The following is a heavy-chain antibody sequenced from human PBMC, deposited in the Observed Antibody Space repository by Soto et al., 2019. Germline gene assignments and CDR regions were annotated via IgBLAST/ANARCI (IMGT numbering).Heavy chain of an antibody. CDR1: GFSFGSYA. CDR2: ISGSDGKT. V-gene: IGHV3-23*01. J-gene: IGHJ4*02. Sequence: GGSLRLSCAASGFSFGSYALSWVRQAPGKGLEWVSTISGSDGKTFYADSVKGRFTISRDNAKNSLYLQMNSLRAEDTAVYYCATFGDYEGYWGQGTLVTVPQ. D-gene: IGHD4-17*01. CDR3: ATFGDYEGY.